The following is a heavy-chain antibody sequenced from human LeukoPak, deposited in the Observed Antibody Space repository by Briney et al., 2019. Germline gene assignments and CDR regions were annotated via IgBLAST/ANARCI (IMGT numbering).Heavy chain of an antibody. J-gene: IGHJ4*02. CDR3: TRVRGYDFDF. CDR2: INSDASST. D-gene: IGHD5-12*01. CDR1: GFTFSSYW. V-gene: IGHV3-74*01. Sequence: GGSLRLSRAASGFTFSSYWMHWVRQVPGKGLVWVSRINSDASSTNYADSVKGRFTISRDNAKNTLYLQMNSLRAEDTAVYYCTRVRGYDFDFWGQGTLVTVSS.